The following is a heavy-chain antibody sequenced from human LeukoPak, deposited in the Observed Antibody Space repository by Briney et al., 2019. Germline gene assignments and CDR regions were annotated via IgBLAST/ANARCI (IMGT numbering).Heavy chain of an antibody. V-gene: IGHV5-51*01. Sequence: RGESLKISCKGSGYRFSSYWIGWVRQMPGKGLEWMGIIYPGDSDTRYSPSFQGQVTISADKSISTAYLQWSSLKASDTAMYYCARLVTIFGVVRGAFDIWGQGTMVTVSS. CDR2: IYPGDSDT. D-gene: IGHD3-3*01. J-gene: IGHJ3*02. CDR3: ARLVTIFGVVRGAFDI. CDR1: GYRFSSYW.